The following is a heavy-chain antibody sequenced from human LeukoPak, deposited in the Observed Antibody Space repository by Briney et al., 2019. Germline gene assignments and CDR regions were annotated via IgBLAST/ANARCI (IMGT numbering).Heavy chain of an antibody. Sequence: GGSLRLSCAASGFTFSSYWMTWVRQAPGKGLEWVANIKKDGSEKYYVDSVKGRFTISRDNANNSLYLQMNSLRSEDTAVYYCGRVQHEWLMDYWGQGTLVTVPS. CDR3: GRVQHEWLMDY. V-gene: IGHV3-7*01. CDR1: GFTFSSYW. CDR2: IKKDGSEK. J-gene: IGHJ4*02. D-gene: IGHD3-3*01.